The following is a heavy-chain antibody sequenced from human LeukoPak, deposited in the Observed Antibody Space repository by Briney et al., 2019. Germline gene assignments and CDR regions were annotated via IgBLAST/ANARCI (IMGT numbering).Heavy chain of an antibody. CDR1: GYSFTGYY. Sequence: ASVKVSCKASGYSFTGYYMHWVRQAPGQGLEWMGWINPKSGGTNYAQKFQGRVTMTMDTSISTAYMELSRLRSDDTAVYYCARVEYSSSSGGGGIDYWGQGTLVTVSS. CDR2: INPKSGGT. CDR3: ARVEYSSSSGGGGIDY. V-gene: IGHV1-2*02. D-gene: IGHD6-6*01. J-gene: IGHJ4*02.